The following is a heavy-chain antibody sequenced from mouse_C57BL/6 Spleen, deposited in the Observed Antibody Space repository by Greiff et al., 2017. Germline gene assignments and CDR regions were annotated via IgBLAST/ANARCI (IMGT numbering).Heavy chain of an antibody. CDR1: GFTFSSYA. D-gene: IGHD1-1*01. V-gene: IGHV5-9-1*02. Sequence: EVQGVESGEGLVKPGGSLKLSCAASGFTFSSYAMSWVRQTPEKRLEWVAYISSGGDYIYYADTVKGRFTISRDNARNTLFLQMSSLKSEDTAIYYCTREHGSSFAMDYWGQGTSVTVSS. CDR3: TREHGSSFAMDY. J-gene: IGHJ4*01. CDR2: ISSGGDYI.